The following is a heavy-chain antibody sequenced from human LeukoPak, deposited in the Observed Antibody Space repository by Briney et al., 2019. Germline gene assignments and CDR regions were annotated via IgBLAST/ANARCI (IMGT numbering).Heavy chain of an antibody. Sequence: GGSLRPSCSASGFTFSGYAMHWVRQAPGKGLEYVSAISSNGGSTYYADSVKGRFTISRDNSKNTLYLQMSSLRAEDTAVYYCVKGVIMSTFGGVTLGDYWGQGTLVTVSS. CDR3: VKGVIMSTFGGVTLGDY. CDR1: GFTFSGYA. V-gene: IGHV3-64D*06. CDR2: ISSNGGST. J-gene: IGHJ4*02. D-gene: IGHD3-16*01.